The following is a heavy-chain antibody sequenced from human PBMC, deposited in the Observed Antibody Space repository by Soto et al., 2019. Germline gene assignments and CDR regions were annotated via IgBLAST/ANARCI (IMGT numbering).Heavy chain of an antibody. V-gene: IGHV3-21*01. J-gene: IGHJ1*01. Sequence: EVQLVESGGGLVKRGGSLRLSCAASGFTFSTNIMTWVRQAPGKGLEWVSSISSTSTYINYADSVKGRFTISRDNAKNSLYLQMNSLRAEDTAVYFCAGGYSSDFLQHWGQGTLVTVSS. D-gene: IGHD6-19*01. CDR1: GFTFSTNI. CDR2: ISSTSTYI. CDR3: AGGYSSDFLQH.